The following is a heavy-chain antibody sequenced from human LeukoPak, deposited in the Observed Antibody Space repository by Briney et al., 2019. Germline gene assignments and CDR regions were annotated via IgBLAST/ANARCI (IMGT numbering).Heavy chain of an antibody. CDR3: AKVPMITFGGVIVPPLQVEAY. V-gene: IGHV3-30*02. J-gene: IGHJ4*02. CDR2: IRYDGSNK. Sequence: PGGSLRLSCAASGFTFSSYGMHWVRQAPGKGLEWVAFIRYDGSNKYYADSVKGRFTISRDNSKNTLYLQMNSLRAEDTAVYYCAKVPMITFGGVIVPPLQVEAYWGQGTLVTVSS. D-gene: IGHD3-16*02. CDR1: GFTFSSYG.